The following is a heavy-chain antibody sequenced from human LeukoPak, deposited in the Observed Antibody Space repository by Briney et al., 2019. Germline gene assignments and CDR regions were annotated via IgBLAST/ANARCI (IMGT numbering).Heavy chain of an antibody. CDR2: ISGSGGST. V-gene: IGHV3-23*01. J-gene: IGHJ4*02. D-gene: IGHD1-26*01. Sequence: HPGGSLRLSCAASGFTFSSYAMSWVRQAPGEGLEWVSAISGSGGSTYYADSVKGRFTISRDNSKNTLYLQMNSLRAEDTAVYYCARLLGGSDYWGQGTLVTVSS. CDR3: ARLLGGSDY. CDR1: GFTFSSYA.